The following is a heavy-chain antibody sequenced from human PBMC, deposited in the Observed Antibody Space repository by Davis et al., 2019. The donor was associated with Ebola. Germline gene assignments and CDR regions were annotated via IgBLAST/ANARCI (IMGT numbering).Heavy chain of an antibody. CDR3: ATRPRSETYYGVFDY. Sequence: SETLSLTCTVSGGSISSYYWNWIRQPPGKGLEWIGYVYYSGSTNYNPSLKSRVTITVDTSKNQFSLKLRSVTAADTAVYYCATRPRSETYYGVFDYWGQGTLVTVSS. CDR1: GGSISSYY. V-gene: IGHV4-59*08. CDR2: VYYSGST. J-gene: IGHJ4*02. D-gene: IGHD3-10*01.